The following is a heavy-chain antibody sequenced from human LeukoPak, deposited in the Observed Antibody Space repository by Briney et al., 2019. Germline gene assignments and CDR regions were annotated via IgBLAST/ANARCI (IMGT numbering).Heavy chain of an antibody. CDR3: ARLGHCTGGSCYQYYYMDV. D-gene: IGHD2-8*02. CDR1: GGSISSSSYY. CDR2: IYDSGSI. J-gene: IGHJ6*03. V-gene: IGHV4-39*01. Sequence: TSETLSLTCTVSGGSISSSSYYWGWIRQPPGKGLEWIGSIYDSGSIYYNPSLKSRLTISEDTSKNQFSLKMNSVTAADTAVYYCARLGHCTGGSCYQYYYMDVWGKGTMVTISS.